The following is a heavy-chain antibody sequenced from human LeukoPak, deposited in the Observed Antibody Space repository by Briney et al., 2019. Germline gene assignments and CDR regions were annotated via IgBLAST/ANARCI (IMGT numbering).Heavy chain of an antibody. CDR3: ARDSSGWYTFDY. Sequence: ASVKVSCKASGYTFTGYYMRWVRQAPGQGLEWMGRINPNSGGTNYAQKFQGRVTMTRDTSISTAYKELSRLRSDDTAVYYCARDSSGWYTFDYWGQGTLVTVSS. D-gene: IGHD6-19*01. J-gene: IGHJ4*02. CDR2: INPNSGGT. CDR1: GYTFTGYY. V-gene: IGHV1-2*06.